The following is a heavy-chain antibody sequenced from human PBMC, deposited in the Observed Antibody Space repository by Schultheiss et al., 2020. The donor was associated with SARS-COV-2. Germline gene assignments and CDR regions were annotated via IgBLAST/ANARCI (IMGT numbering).Heavy chain of an antibody. D-gene: IGHD2-15*01. CDR3: ARDYGYCGEGTCYSDF. Sequence: ASVKVSCKTSGYIFTSYSFSWVRQAPGQGLEWMGWISAYNGHTRYAQKFQGRITMTTDTSARTAYMELRSLRSDDTAVYYCARDYGYCGEGTCYSDFWGQGTLVTVSS. CDR1: GYIFTSYS. J-gene: IGHJ4*02. CDR2: ISAYNGHT. V-gene: IGHV1-18*01.